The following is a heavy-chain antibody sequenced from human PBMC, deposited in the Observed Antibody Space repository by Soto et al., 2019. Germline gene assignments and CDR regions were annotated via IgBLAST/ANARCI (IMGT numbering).Heavy chain of an antibody. D-gene: IGHD3-22*01. CDR1: GFTFSSYA. V-gene: IGHV3-30-3*01. J-gene: IGHJ6*02. CDR2: ISYDGSNK. Sequence: HPGGSLRLSCAASGFTFSSYAMHWVRQAPGKGLEWVAVISYDGSNKYYADSVKGRFTISRDNSKNTLYLQMNSLRAEDTAVYYCARGTYYYDSSGYYYGTYYYYYGMDVWGQGTTVTVSS. CDR3: ARGTYYYDSSGYYYGTYYYYYGMDV.